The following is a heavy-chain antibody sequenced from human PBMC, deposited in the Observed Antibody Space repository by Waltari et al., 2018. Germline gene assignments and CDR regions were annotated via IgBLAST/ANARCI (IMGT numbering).Heavy chain of an antibody. CDR1: GYSFTSYW. CDR3: ARYTTVTPIDY. J-gene: IGHJ4*02. V-gene: IGHV5-51*04. D-gene: IGHD4-17*01. Sequence: EVQLVQSGAEVKKPGESLKISCKGSGYSFTSYWIGWVRQMPGKGLEWMGFSNPGDAVTRSSPPSKGKFTISAAKPTGTAYLQWSSLKASDTAMYYCARYTTVTPIDYWAREPWSPSPQ. CDR2: SNPGDAVT.